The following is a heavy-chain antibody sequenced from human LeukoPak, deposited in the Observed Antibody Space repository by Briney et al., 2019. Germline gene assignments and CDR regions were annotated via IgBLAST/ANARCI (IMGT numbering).Heavy chain of an antibody. V-gene: IGHV3-23*01. J-gene: IGHJ4*02. CDR1: GFTFSSYA. CDR3: AKDSDRYSSSCFDY. CDR2: ISGSGGST. D-gene: IGHD6-13*01. Sequence: GGSLRLSCAASGFTFSSYAMSWVRQAPGKGLEWVSAISGSGGSTYYADSVKGRFTISRDNSKNTMYLQMNSLRAEDTAVYYCAKDSDRYSSSCFDYWGQGTLVTVSS.